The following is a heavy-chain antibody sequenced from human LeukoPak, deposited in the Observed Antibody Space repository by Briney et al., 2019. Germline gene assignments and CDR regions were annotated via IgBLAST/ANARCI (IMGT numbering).Heavy chain of an antibody. J-gene: IGHJ3*02. D-gene: IGHD1-26*01. CDR3: ARGPQWELPVLGAFDI. Sequence: PGGSLRLSCAASGFTFDDYGMSWVRQAPGKGLEWVSGINWNGGSTGYADSVKGRFTISRDNAKNSLYLQMNSLGAEDTALYYCARGPQWELPVLGAFDIWGQGTMVTVSS. CDR2: INWNGGST. V-gene: IGHV3-20*04. CDR1: GFTFDDYG.